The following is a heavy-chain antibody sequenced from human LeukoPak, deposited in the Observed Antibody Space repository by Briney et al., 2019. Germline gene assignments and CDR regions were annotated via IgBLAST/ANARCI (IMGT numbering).Heavy chain of an antibody. CDR1: GYTFTGYY. D-gene: IGHD3-10*01. CDR3: ARVPTVRGVIQPHFDY. CDR2: INPNSGGT. V-gene: IGHV1-2*02. J-gene: IGHJ4*02. Sequence: ASVKVSCKTSGYTFTGYYMHWVRQAPGQGLEWMGWINPNSGGTNYAQKFQGRVTMTRDTSTSTVYMELSSLRSEDTAVYYCARVPTVRGVIQPHFDYWGQGTLVTVSS.